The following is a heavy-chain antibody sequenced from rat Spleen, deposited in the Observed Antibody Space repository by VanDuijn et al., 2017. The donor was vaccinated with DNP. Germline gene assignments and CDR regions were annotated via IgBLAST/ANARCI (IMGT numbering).Heavy chain of an antibody. CDR2: ISTDGGRT. CDR3: ARVQLGYYALDA. Sequence: EVQLVETGGGLVQPGRSLKLSCVASGFTFSSYWVYWIRQAPGKGLECVASISTDGGRTYYPDSVRGRFTISRDNAENTIYLQMNSLRSEDTGTYYCARVQLGYYALDAWGQGVMVTVSS. J-gene: IGHJ2*01. CDR1: GFTFSSYW. D-gene: IGHD1-12*01. V-gene: IGHV5-58*01.